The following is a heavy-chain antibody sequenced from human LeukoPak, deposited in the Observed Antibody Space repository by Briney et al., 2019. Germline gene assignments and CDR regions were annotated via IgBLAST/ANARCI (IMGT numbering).Heavy chain of an antibody. D-gene: IGHD5-12*01. CDR3: ARDERGYSGYEDY. CDR2: ISDSSSTT. J-gene: IGHJ4*02. CDR1: GFIFSTYK. Sequence: GGSPRLSCTASGFIFSTYKMTWVRQAPGKGLEWVSDISDSSSTTNYANSVKGRFTISRDNAKNSLYLQMNSLRAEGTAVYYCARDERGYSGYEDYWGQGTLVTVSS. V-gene: IGHV3-48*04.